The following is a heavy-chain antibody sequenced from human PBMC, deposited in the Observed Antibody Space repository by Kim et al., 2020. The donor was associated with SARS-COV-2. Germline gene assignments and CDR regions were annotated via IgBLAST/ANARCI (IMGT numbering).Heavy chain of an antibody. CDR3: ARSPSHYYGAGNYSRDFDY. V-gene: IGHV1-18*01. CDR2: ISTYNENT. CDR1: GYTFSIYG. J-gene: IGHJ4*02. D-gene: IGHD3-10*01. Sequence: ASVKVSCKASGYTFSIYGITWVRQVPGQGLEWMGWISTYNENTNYAQKLQGRVTLTTDTSTSTAYMELRGLRSDDTAMYYCARSPSHYYGAGNYSRDFDYWGQGTLVTVSS.